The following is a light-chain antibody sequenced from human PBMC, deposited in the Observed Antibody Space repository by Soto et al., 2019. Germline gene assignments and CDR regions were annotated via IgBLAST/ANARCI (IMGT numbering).Light chain of an antibody. V-gene: IGLV2-14*01. CDR1: SSDVGGYNY. J-gene: IGLJ1*01. Sequence: QSALTQPASVSGSPGQSITISCTGTSSDVGGYNYVSWYQQHPGKAPKLMIYEVSNRPSGVSNRFSGSKSGNTASLTISGLQAEDEADYYSTSYTSSRNVFGTGTKVTVL. CDR3: TSYTSSRNV. CDR2: EVS.